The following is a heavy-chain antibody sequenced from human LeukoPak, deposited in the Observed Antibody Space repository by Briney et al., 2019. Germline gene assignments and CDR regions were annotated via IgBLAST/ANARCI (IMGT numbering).Heavy chain of an antibody. V-gene: IGHV4-61*02. CDR2: SYTSGST. CDR1: GGSISSGSYY. J-gene: IGHJ5*02. Sequence: SQTLSLTCAVSGGSISSGSYYWSWIRQPAGKGLEWIGRSYTSGSTNYNPSLNIRITRSVDTSRNQFSLKLSSVSAADTAVYYCARYPASWGQGTLVTVSS. CDR3: ARYPAS.